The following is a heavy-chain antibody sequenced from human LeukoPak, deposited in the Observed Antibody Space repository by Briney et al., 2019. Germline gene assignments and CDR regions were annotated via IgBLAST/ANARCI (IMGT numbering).Heavy chain of an antibody. CDR1: GGSFSGYY. J-gene: IGHJ6*02. CDR2: INHSGST. CDR3: ARGVATITYYYGMDV. Sequence: TSETLSLTCAVYGGSFSGYYWSWIRQPPGKGLEWIGEINHSGSTNYNPPLKSRVTISVDKSKNQFSLKLSSVTAADTAVYYCARGVATITYYYGMDVWGQGTTVTVSS. V-gene: IGHV4-34*01. D-gene: IGHD5-12*01.